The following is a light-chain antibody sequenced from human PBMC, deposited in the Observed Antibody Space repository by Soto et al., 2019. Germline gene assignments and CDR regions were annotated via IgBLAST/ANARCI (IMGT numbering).Light chain of an antibody. CDR3: AVWDDSLNGWV. Sequence: QSVLTQTPSASGTPGQRVTISCSGSSPNIGTNAVNWCQQLPGTAPRLLIYSNDQRPPGVPDRFSGSKSGTSASLAISGLQSEDEADYFCAVWDDSLNGWVFGGGTKVTAL. J-gene: IGLJ3*02. CDR2: SND. CDR1: SPNIGTNA. V-gene: IGLV1-44*01.